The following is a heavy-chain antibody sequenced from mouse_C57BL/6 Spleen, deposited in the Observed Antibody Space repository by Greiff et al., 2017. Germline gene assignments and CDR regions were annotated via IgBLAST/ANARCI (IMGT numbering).Heavy chain of an antibody. V-gene: IGHV1-82*01. CDR2: IYPGDGDT. CDR1: GYAFSSSW. CDR3: AREKGSLAY. D-gene: IGHD6-1*01. Sequence: QVQLQQSGPELVKPGASVKISCKASGYAFSSSWMNWVKQRPGQGLEWIGRIYPGDGDTNYNGKFKGKATLTADKSSSTAYMQLSSLTSEDSAVYFCAREKGSLAYWGQGTLVTVSA. J-gene: IGHJ3*01.